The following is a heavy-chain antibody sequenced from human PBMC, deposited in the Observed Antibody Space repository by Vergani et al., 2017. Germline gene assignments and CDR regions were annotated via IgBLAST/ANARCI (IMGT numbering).Heavy chain of an antibody. V-gene: IGHV1-69*04. CDR3: ARLDIYGSSSDYYGRDV. Sequence: QVQLVQSGAEVKKPGSSVKVSCKASGGTFSSYAISWVRQAPGQGLEWMGRIIPILGIANYAQKFQGRVTITADKSTSTAYMALSSLRSEDTAVYYCARLDIYGSSSDYYGRDVWGQGTTVTVSS. J-gene: IGHJ6*02. D-gene: IGHD6-6*01. CDR2: IIPILGIA. CDR1: GGTFSSYA.